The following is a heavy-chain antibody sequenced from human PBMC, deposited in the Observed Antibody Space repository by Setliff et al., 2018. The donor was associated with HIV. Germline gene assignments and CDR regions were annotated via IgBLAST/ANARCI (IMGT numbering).Heavy chain of an antibody. D-gene: IGHD2-15*01. CDR2: ISYDGSYN. V-gene: IGHV3-30*04. J-gene: IGHJ6*03. Sequence: PGGSLRLSCVVSGFTFGSYAMHWVRQAPGKGLEWVAVISYDGSYNYYADSVKGRFTISRDNSKDTLYLQMYSLGPEDTAVYYCARGCSGGSCSPTYYYFFMDVWGKGTTVTVSS. CDR3: ARGCSGGSCSPTYYYFFMDV. CDR1: GFTFGSYA.